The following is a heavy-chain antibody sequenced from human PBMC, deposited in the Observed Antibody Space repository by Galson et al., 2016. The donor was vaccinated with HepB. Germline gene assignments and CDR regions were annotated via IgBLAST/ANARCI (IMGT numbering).Heavy chain of an antibody. CDR3: ARSSGTYHSDFDY. CDR2: INPNSGGT. J-gene: IGHJ4*02. CDR1: GYTFTGYY. D-gene: IGHD1-26*01. V-gene: IGHV1-2*04. Sequence: SVKVSCKASGYTFTGYYMHWVRQAPGQGLEWMGWINPNSGGTNYAQKFQGWVTMTRDTSIGTAYMELSRLRSDDTAVYYCARSSGTYHSDFDYWGQGTLVTVSS.